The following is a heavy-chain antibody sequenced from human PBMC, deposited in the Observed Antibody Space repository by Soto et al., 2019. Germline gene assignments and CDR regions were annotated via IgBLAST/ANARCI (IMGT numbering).Heavy chain of an antibody. Sequence: QEQLVQSGAEVRQPGASVKVSCKASGYTFIDYHIHWLRQAPGQGLEWLADINPTGGRTNCAQKFQGRLTVTRDSSTSSVYMELSSLTSEDTAVYYCARGPSSGAFDIWGQRTMVTISS. J-gene: IGHJ3*02. CDR2: INPTGGRT. V-gene: IGHV1-46*01. CDR3: ARGPSSGAFDI. D-gene: IGHD6-25*01. CDR1: GYTFIDYH.